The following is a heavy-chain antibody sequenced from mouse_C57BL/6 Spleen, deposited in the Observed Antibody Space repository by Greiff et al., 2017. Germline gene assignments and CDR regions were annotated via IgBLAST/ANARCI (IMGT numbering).Heavy chain of an antibody. Sequence: QVQLKQSGAELVRPGASVTLSCKASGYTFTDYEMHWVKQTPVPGLEWIGAIDPETGGTAYNQKFKGKAILTADKSSSTAYMELISLTSEDAAVYYCTRRNFGAAYHGWYFDVWGTGTTVTVSA. CDR1: GYTFTDYE. V-gene: IGHV1-15*01. CDR3: TRRNFGAAYHGWYFDV. J-gene: IGHJ1*03. D-gene: IGHD1-1*02. CDR2: IDPETGGT.